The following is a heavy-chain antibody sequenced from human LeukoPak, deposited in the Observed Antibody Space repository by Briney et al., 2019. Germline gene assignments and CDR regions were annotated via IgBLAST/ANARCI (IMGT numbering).Heavy chain of an antibody. CDR2: IYYSGRP. J-gene: IGHJ2*01. CDR3: AREGGYKYRDRYFDL. V-gene: IGHV4-59*01. D-gene: IGHD5-24*01. Sequence: PPETLSLASPVSARSLSSYYWGCIRHPPGEGLGWIGYIYYSGRPNYNPSLRSRVTISAETSKNQFSLKLSSVTAADTAVYYCAREGGYKYRDRYFDLWGRGTLVTVSS. CDR1: ARSLSSYY.